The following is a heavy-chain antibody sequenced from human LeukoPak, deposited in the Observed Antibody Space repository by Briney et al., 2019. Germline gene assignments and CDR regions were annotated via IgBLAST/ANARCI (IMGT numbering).Heavy chain of an antibody. Sequence: GESLKISCKGSGYSFSTYWIGWVRQMPGKGLEWMGIIYPGDSDTRYSPSFQGQVTISVDNSISTAYLQWSSLKASDTAMYYCTREGTFGGVIALDYWGQGTLVTVSS. D-gene: IGHD3-16*02. CDR3: TREGTFGGVIALDY. V-gene: IGHV5-51*01. J-gene: IGHJ4*02. CDR1: GYSFSTYW. CDR2: IYPGDSDT.